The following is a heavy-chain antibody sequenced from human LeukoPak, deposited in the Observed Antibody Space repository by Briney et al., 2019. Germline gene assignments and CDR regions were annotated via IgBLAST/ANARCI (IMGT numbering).Heavy chain of an antibody. D-gene: IGHD2-2*02. J-gene: IGHJ6*02. CDR3: ARDRQGGYCSSTSCYRTFHRYYYGMDV. CDR1: GFTFSSYA. Sequence: GGSLRLSCAASGFTFSSYAMHWVRQAPGKGLEWVAVISYDGSNKYYADSVKGRFTISRDNSKNTLYLQMNSLRAEDTAVYYCARDRQGGYCSSTSCYRTFHRYYYGMDVWGQGTTVTVSS. V-gene: IGHV3-30-3*01. CDR2: ISYDGSNK.